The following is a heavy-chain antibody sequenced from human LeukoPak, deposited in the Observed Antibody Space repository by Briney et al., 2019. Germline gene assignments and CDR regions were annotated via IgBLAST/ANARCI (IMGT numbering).Heavy chain of an antibody. CDR1: GGSFSDYY. CDR2: INHSGST. D-gene: IGHD4-17*01. V-gene: IGHV4-34*01. CDR3: ARAPGRATVTTFWFDP. Sequence: SETLSLTCAVYGGSFSDYYWSWIRQPPGKGLEWIGEINHSGSTNYNPSLKSRVTISVDTSKNQFSLKLSSVTAADTAVYYCARAPGRATVTTFWFDPWGQGTLVTVSS. J-gene: IGHJ5*02.